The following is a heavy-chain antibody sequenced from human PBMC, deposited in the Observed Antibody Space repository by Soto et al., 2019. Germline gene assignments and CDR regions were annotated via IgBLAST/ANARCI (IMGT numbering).Heavy chain of an antibody. CDR1: GFTFSSYA. J-gene: IGHJ4*02. CDR3: AKGMITFGGAKPDY. Sequence: EVQLLESGGGLVQPGGSLRLSCAASGFTFSSYAMSWVRQAPGKGLEWVSAISGSGGSTYYADSVKGRFTISRDNPKNTLYLHMNSLRAEDTAVYYCAKGMITFGGAKPDYWGQGTLVTVSS. CDR2: ISGSGGST. V-gene: IGHV3-23*01. D-gene: IGHD3-16*01.